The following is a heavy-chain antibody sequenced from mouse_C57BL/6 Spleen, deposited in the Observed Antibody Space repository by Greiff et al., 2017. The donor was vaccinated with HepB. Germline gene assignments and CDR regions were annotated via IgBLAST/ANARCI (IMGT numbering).Heavy chain of an antibody. CDR3: VRPLYYIIWFAY. J-gene: IGHJ3*01. V-gene: IGHV10-1*01. CDR1: GFSFNTYA. D-gene: IGHD2-1*01. CDR2: IRSKSNNYAT. Sequence: EVQLVESGGGLVQPKGSLKLSCAASGFSFNTYAMNWVRQAPGKGLEWVARIRSKSNNYATYYADSVKDKFTISRDDSESMLYLQMNNLKTEDTAMYYCVRPLYYIIWFAYWGQGTLVTVSA.